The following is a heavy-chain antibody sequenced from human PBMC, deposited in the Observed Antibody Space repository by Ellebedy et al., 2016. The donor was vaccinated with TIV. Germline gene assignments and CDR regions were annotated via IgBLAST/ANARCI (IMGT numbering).Heavy chain of an antibody. CDR3: ARTHYYDSSGYLKTDAYWYFDL. Sequence: AASVKVSCKASGGTFSSYAISWVRQAPGQGLEWMGGIIPIFGTVNYAQKFQGRVTITADESTSTAYMELSSLRSEDTAVYYCARTHYYDSSGYLKTDAYWYFDLWGRGTLVTVSS. CDR2: IIPIFGTV. D-gene: IGHD3-22*01. J-gene: IGHJ2*01. CDR1: GGTFSSYA. V-gene: IGHV1-69*13.